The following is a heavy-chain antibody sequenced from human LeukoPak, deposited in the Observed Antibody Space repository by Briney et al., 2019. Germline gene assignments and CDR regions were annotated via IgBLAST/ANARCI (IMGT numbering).Heavy chain of an antibody. V-gene: IGHV3-21*01. CDR2: ISSRSTYI. Sequence: KPGGSLRLSCAASGFPFSSYYVNWVRQAPGKGLEWASCISSRSTYIFYSDSVRGRFAISRDDARNSLHLQLNSLRAEDTAVYYCVRENHGSFDYWGQGSLVTVSS. CDR1: GFPFSSYY. D-gene: IGHD1-14*01. CDR3: VRENHGSFDY. J-gene: IGHJ4*02.